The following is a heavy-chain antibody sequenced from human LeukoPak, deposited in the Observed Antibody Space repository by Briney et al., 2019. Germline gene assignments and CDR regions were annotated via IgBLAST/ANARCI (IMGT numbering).Heavy chain of an antibody. V-gene: IGHV1-69*13. D-gene: IGHD1-26*01. CDR3: ARDKERGARPGRFHY. J-gene: IGHJ4*02. CDR1: GDTFSSYP. Sequence: EASVKVSGKTSGDTFSSYPISWVRQAPGQGLEWVGGIVPIFGKPTYAERFQGRVTITADESTSTADMELNGLTSDDTASYYCARDKERGARPGRFHYWGQGTLVTVSS. CDR2: IVPIFGKP.